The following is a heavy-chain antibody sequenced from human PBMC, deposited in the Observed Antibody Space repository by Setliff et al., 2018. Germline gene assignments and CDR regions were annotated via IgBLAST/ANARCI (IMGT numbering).Heavy chain of an antibody. CDR1: GGSFSGYY. CDR3: ARVRNTQNGFFDY. J-gene: IGHJ4*02. D-gene: IGHD1-1*01. CDR2: INHSGST. V-gene: IGHV4-34*01. Sequence: SETLSLTCAVYGGSFSGYYWSWIRQPPGKGLEWIGEINHSGSTNCNPSLKSRVTISVDTSRNQFSLRLTSVTAADTAIYYCARVRNTQNGFFDYWSQGTLVTVSS.